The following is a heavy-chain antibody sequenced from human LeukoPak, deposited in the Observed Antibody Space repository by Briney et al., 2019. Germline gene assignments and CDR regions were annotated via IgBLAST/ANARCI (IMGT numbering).Heavy chain of an antibody. CDR3: VRGPYGASISKWFDP. CDR1: RGSISGYS. J-gene: IGHJ5*02. V-gene: IGHV4-59*01. D-gene: IGHD4/OR15-4a*01. CDR2: IYYSGDT. Sequence: SETLSLTCTVSRGSISGYSWSWIRQSPGGGLEWIGYIYYSGDTAYNPSLRSRVTMSVDTSKNQFSLQLRSMTTADTAVYYCVRGPYGASISKWFDPWGQGTQVIVPP.